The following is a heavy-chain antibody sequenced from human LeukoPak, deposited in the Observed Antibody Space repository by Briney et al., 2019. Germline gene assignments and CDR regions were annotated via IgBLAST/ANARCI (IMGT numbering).Heavy chain of an antibody. Sequence: GSLRLSCAASGFTFSSYAMSWVRQAPGKGLEWVSAISGSGGSTYYADSVKGRFTISRDNSKNTLYLQMNSLRAEDTAVYYCAKARRYYYDSSSYYFDYWGQGTLVTVSS. CDR2: ISGSGGST. CDR3: AKARRYYYDSSSYYFDY. D-gene: IGHD3-22*01. CDR1: GFTFSSYA. J-gene: IGHJ4*02. V-gene: IGHV3-23*01.